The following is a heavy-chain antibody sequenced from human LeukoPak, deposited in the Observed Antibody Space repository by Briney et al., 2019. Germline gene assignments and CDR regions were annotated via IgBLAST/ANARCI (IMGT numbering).Heavy chain of an antibody. V-gene: IGHV1-18*01. J-gene: IGHJ4*02. CDR3: ARVMGYCTRTSCHDY. CDR1: GYTFSNYG. Sequence: GASVKVSCKASGYTFSNYGISWVRQAPGQGLEWMGLISAYNGNTNYAQRLQGRVTMTTDTSTSTDYMELRSLRSDDTAVYYCARVMGYCTRTSCHDYWGQGTLVTVSS. D-gene: IGHD2-2*01. CDR2: ISAYNGNT.